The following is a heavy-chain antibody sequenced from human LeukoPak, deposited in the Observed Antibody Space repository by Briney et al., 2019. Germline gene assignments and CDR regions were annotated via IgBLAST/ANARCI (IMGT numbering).Heavy chain of an antibody. CDR3: ARIAVAGSYYMDV. V-gene: IGHV3-11*04. J-gene: IGHJ6*03. CDR1: GFTFSDYY. D-gene: IGHD6-19*01. Sequence: PGGSLRLSCAASGFTFSDYYMSWLRQAPGKGLEWVSYISSSGSTIYYADSVKGRFTISRDNAKNSLYLQMNSLRAEDTAVYYCARIAVAGSYYMDVWGKGTTVTISS. CDR2: ISSSGSTI.